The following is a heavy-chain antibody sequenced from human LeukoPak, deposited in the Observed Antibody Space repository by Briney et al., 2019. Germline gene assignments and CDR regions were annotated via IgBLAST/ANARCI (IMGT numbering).Heavy chain of an antibody. D-gene: IGHD1-7*01. V-gene: IGHV4-59*01. J-gene: IGHJ4*02. CDR1: GGSISSYY. Sequence: PSETLSLTCTVSGGSISSYYWSWIRQPPGKGLEWIGYIYYSGSTNYNPSLKSRVTISVGTSKNPFSLKLRSVTAADTAVYYCARDRRNWNYDYFDYWGQGTLVTVSS. CDR2: IYYSGST. CDR3: ARDRRNWNYDYFDY.